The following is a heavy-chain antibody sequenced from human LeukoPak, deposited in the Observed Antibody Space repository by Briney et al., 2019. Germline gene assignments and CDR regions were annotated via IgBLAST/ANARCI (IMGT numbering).Heavy chain of an antibody. D-gene: IGHD3-3*01. CDR3: AKVPYYDFWSGYPFDS. Sequence: PGGSLRLSCAASGFTFSSYAMSWVRQAPGKGLEWVSAISGSGGSTYYADSVKGRFTISRDNSKNTLYLQMNSLRAEDTAVYYCAKVPYYDFWSGYPFDSWGQGTLVTVSS. V-gene: IGHV3-23*01. J-gene: IGHJ5*01. CDR1: GFTFSSYA. CDR2: ISGSGGST.